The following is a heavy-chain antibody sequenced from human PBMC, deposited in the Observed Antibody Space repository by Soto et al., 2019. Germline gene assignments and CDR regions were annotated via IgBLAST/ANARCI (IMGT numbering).Heavy chain of an antibody. D-gene: IGHD3-3*01. V-gene: IGHV4-38-2*02. CDR1: GYSISSGYY. J-gene: IGHJ5*02. CDR2: IYHGGST. Sequence: SETLSLTCAVSGYSISSGYYWGWIRQPPGKGLEWIGSIYHGGSTYYNPSLKSRVTISVDTSKNQFSLKLSSVTAADTAVYYCAREMSFLEWLLYNWFDPWGQGTMVTVSS. CDR3: AREMSFLEWLLYNWFDP.